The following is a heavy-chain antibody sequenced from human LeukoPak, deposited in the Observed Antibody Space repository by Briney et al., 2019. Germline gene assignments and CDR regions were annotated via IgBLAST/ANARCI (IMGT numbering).Heavy chain of an antibody. CDR1: GFTFSSYG. CDR3: AKGRSDFDY. J-gene: IGHJ4*02. V-gene: IGHV3-30*02. Sequence: GGSLRLSCAASGFTFSSYGMQWVRQAPGKGLEWVAFIRSDGINKYYADSVKGRFTISRDNSKNTVYLQMNSLRDEDTAVYYCAKGRSDFDYWGQGTLVTVSS. CDR2: IRSDGINK.